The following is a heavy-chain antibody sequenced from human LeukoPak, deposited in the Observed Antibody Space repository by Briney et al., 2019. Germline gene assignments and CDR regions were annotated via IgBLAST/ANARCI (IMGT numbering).Heavy chain of an antibody. Sequence: GGSLRLSCAASGFTFSSYGMHWVRQAPGKGLEWVSSISSSSSYIYYADSVKGRFTISRDNAKNSLYLQMNSLRAEDTAVYYCARDGRGGYHLFDWFDPWGQGTLVTVSS. CDR2: ISSSSSYI. J-gene: IGHJ5*02. CDR3: ARDGRGGYHLFDWFDP. V-gene: IGHV3-21*01. D-gene: IGHD3-22*01. CDR1: GFTFSSYG.